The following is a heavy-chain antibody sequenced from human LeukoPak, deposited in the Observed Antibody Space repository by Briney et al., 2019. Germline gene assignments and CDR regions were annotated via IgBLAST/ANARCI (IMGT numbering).Heavy chain of an antibody. CDR1: GFTFDDYA. D-gene: IGHD6-19*01. V-gene: IGHV3-9*01. Sequence: PGGSLRLSCAASGFTFDDYAMHWVRQAPGKGLEWVSGISWNSGSIGYADSVKGRFTISRDNAKTSLYLQINSLRAEDTALYYCAKAQYSSGWAAVDYWGQGTLVAVSS. J-gene: IGHJ4*02. CDR2: ISWNSGSI. CDR3: AKAQYSSGWAAVDY.